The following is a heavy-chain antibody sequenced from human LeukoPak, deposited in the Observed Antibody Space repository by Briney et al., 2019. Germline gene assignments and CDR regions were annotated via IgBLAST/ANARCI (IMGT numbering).Heavy chain of an antibody. CDR2: ITTRSSYT. D-gene: IGHD3-10*01. CDR1: GLTFSSHW. CDR3: ARAGGVHTYGNYFDY. V-gene: IGHV3-48*01. J-gene: IGHJ4*02. Sequence: QPGGSLRLSCAASGLTFSSHWMHWVRQAPGKGLEWVSYITTRSSYTNYAGSVKGRFTISRDNAKNSLFLQMNGLRAEDTAVYYCARAGGVHTYGNYFDYWGQGTLVTVSS.